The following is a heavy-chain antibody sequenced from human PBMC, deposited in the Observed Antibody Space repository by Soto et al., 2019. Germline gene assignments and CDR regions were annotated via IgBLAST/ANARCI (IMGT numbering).Heavy chain of an antibody. CDR2: SNHSGNT. CDR1: GGSFSTYY. D-gene: IGHD3-10*01. V-gene: IGHV4-34*01. Sequence: QVQPQQWGTGLLKPSETLSLTCAVYGGSFSTYYWNWIRQPPGKGLEWIGESNHSGNTQYNTSLMSRVTMSLDTSKNQFSLRLSSVTAAGTAVYYGVGGLGSNWLDNWGQGTLVTVSS. J-gene: IGHJ4*02. CDR3: VGGLGSNWLDN.